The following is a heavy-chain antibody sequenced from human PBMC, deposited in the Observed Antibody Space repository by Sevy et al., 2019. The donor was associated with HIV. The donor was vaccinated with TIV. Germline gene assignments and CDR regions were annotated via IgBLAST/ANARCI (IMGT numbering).Heavy chain of an antibody. CDR3: AKDLGGYSYS. CDR2: IRYDGSNT. Sequence: GGSLILSCVASGFTFSNYGMHWVRQAPGKGLEWVSFIRYDGSNTYYADSVKDRFTISRDNSKNTVYLQMNSLRVEDTAMYYCAKDLGGYSYSWGQGTPVTVSS. D-gene: IGHD2-15*01. J-gene: IGHJ4*02. V-gene: IGHV3-30*02. CDR1: GFTFSNYG.